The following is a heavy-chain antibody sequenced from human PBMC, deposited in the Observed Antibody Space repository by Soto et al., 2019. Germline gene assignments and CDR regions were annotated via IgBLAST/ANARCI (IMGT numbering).Heavy chain of an antibody. CDR1: GGTFSSYA. J-gene: IGHJ6*02. CDR3: ARDRIATTGTRFVLGMDV. CDR2: IIPIFGSA. V-gene: IGHV1-69*13. D-gene: IGHD6-13*01. Sequence: GASVKVSFKASGGTFSSYALSWLRQAPGQGLEWMGGIIPIFGSANYAQKFQGRVTITADESTRIASMELSSLRSEDTAVYYCARDRIATTGTRFVLGMDVWGQGTTVTVSS.